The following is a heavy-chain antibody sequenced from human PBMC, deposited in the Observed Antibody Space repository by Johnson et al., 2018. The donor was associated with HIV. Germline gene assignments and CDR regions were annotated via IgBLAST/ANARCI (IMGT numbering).Heavy chain of an antibody. CDR2: FSGNGVNT. CDR1: GFTVSSNY. J-gene: IGHJ3*02. V-gene: IGHV3-23*04. Sequence: EVQLVESGGGLIQPGGSLRLSCAASGFTVSSNYMSWVRQAPGKGLEWVSTFSGNGVNTYYADSVKGRFTISRDNSKNTLYLQMYSLTAEDTAIYYCAKDSRAAGNAFDIWGQGTMVTVSS. D-gene: IGHD6-13*01. CDR3: AKDSRAAGNAFDI.